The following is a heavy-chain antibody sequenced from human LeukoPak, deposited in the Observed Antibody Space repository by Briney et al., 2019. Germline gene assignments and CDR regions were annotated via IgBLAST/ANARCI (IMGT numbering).Heavy chain of an antibody. D-gene: IGHD3-16*01. J-gene: IGHJ6*03. CDR1: GFTFSSYG. CDR3: AKPLTFGYFYYYMDV. Sequence: GGSLRLSCVASGFTFSSYGIHWVRQAPGKGLEWVAFIRYDGTNQYYADSVKGRFTISRNNSKNTLYLQMNGLRGEDTAVYYCAKPLTFGYFYYYMDVWGKGTTVTVSS. V-gene: IGHV3-30*02. CDR2: IRYDGTNQ.